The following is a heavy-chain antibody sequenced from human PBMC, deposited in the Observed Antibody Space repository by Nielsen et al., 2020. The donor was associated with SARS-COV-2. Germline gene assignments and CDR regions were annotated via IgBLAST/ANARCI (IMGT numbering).Heavy chain of an antibody. V-gene: IGHV3-23*03. CDR2: VFGDGSGT. D-gene: IGHD4-17*01. CDR3: ARVGFYGDPEYLDY. CDR1: GFTFSGYA. Sequence: GESLKISCAASGFTFSGYAMSWVRQAPGKGVEWVSVVFGDGSGTYYRDSVKGRFTISRDNARNTLYLQMNSLRVEDTAVYYCARVGFYGDPEYLDYWGPGTLVTVSS. J-gene: IGHJ4*02.